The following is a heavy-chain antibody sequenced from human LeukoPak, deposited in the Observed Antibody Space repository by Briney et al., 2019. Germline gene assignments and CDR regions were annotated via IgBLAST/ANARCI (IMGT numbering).Heavy chain of an antibody. D-gene: IGHD6-13*01. Sequence: ASVKVSCKASGYTFTGYYMHWVRQAPGQGLEWMGWINPNSGGTNYAQKFQGRVTMTRDTSISTAYMELRSLRSDDTAVYYCARIAAAEDFDYWGQGTLVTVSS. V-gene: IGHV1-2*02. CDR2: INPNSGGT. J-gene: IGHJ4*02. CDR1: GYTFTGYY. CDR3: ARIAAAEDFDY.